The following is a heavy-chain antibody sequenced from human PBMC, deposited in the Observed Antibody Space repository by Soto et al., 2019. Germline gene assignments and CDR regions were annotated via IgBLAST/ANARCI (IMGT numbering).Heavy chain of an antibody. V-gene: IGHV4-34*01. CDR1: GGSFSGYY. D-gene: IGHD3-22*01. J-gene: IGHJ4*02. CDR3: ARGRLRNYYDSSGYYLSY. Sequence: QVQLQQWGAGLLKPSETLSLTCAVYGGSFSGYYWSWIRQPPGKGLEWIGEINHSGSTNYSPSLKRRVTISVDTSKNQFSLKLSSVTAADTAVYYCARGRLRNYYDSSGYYLSYWGQGTLVTVSS. CDR2: INHSGST.